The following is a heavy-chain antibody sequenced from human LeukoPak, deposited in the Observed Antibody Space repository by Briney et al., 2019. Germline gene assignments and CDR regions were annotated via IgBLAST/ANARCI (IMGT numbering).Heavy chain of an antibody. V-gene: IGHV4-59*01. CDR3: ARVLVTTETGAFDY. Sequence: PSETLSLTCTVSGGSISTYYWSWIRQPPGKGLEWIGYIFNTGSTNFNPSLKSRVTISVDTSKNQFSLKVNSVTAADTAVYYCARVLVTTETGAFDYWGQGTLVTVSS. J-gene: IGHJ4*02. CDR2: IFNTGST. CDR1: GGSISTYY. D-gene: IGHD4-17*01.